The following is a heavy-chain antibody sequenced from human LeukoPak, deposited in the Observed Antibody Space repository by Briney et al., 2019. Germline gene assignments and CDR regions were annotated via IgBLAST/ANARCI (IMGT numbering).Heavy chain of an antibody. D-gene: IGHD6-19*01. Sequence: GTSLRLSCAASGFSFRTYGMHWVRQAPGKGLEWVANINQDGSEKQYVDSVKGRFTISRDNGKNLLYLQMNSLRAEDTAVYFCAGGGSGWSIAQWGQGTLVTVSS. CDR3: AGGGSGWSIAQ. CDR2: INQDGSEK. J-gene: IGHJ4*02. V-gene: IGHV3-7*01. CDR1: GFSFRTYG.